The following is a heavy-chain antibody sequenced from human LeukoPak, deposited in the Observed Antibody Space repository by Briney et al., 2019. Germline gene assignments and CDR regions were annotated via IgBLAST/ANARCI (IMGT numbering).Heavy chain of an antibody. CDR1: GGSISSYY. V-gene: IGHV4-59*08. J-gene: IGHJ3*02. Sequence: PSETLSLTCTVSGGSISSYYWSWTRQPPGKGLEWIGYIYYSGSTNYNPSLKSRVTISVDTSKNQFSLKLSSVTAADTAVYYCARTPSGYSSGWYFDIWGQGTMVTVSS. CDR3: ARTPSGYSSGWYFDI. CDR2: IYYSGST. D-gene: IGHD6-19*01.